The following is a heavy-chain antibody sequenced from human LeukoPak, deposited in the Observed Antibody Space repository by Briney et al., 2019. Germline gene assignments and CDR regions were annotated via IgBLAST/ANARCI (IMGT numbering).Heavy chain of an antibody. V-gene: IGHV3-33*01. CDR3: ARGRSSGAFDY. J-gene: IGHJ4*02. CDR1: GFTFSSYG. Sequence: GRSLRLSCAASGFTFSSYGMHWVRQAPGRGLEWVAIIWHDGSNKYYADSVKGRFTISRDNSKNTLDLQMNSLRAEDTAVYYCARGRSSGAFDYWGQGTLVTVSS. CDR2: IWHDGSNK. D-gene: IGHD2-15*01.